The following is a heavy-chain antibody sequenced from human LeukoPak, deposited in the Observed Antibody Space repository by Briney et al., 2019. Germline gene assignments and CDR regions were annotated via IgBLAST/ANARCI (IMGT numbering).Heavy chain of an antibody. J-gene: IGHJ4*02. CDR2: ISADGDDT. CDR1: GFTFSRYA. CDR3: TKARVGYCEAGCSSRVLDN. Sequence: GGSLRLSCAVSGFTFSRYAMNWVRQAPGKGLEWVSIISADGDDTKIADSVKGRFTISRDNSKNTLYLQMNSLRAEDTAVYYCTKARVGYCEAGCSSRVLDNWGQGTLVTVSS. D-gene: IGHD2-21*01. V-gene: IGHV3-23*01.